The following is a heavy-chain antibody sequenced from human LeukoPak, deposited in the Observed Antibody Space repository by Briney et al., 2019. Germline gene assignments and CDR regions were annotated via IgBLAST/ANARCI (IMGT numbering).Heavy chain of an antibody. D-gene: IGHD3-22*01. CDR1: GFTFSSYA. J-gene: IGHJ4*02. Sequence: GGSLRLSCAASGFTFSSYAMSWVRQAPGKGLEWVSATSNSGGNTYYADSVKGRFTISRDNSKNALYLQMNSLRAEDTAVYYCATHYYDSSGYYSPDYWGQGTLVTVSS. CDR2: TSNSGGNT. CDR3: ATHYYDSSGYYSPDY. V-gene: IGHV3-23*01.